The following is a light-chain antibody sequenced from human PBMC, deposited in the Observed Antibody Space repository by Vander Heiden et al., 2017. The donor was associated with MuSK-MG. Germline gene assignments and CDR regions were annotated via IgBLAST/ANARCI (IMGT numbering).Light chain of an antibody. Sequence: DIVMTQSPDSLAVSLGERATINCKSSQSVLSRSNNKNFLAWYQKKPGQPPKALIYWASTRESGVPDRFSGSGSGTDFTLTISSLQAEDVALYYCQQEDSAPLTFGGGTKVEIK. CDR1: QSVLSRSNNKNF. V-gene: IGKV4-1*01. CDR3: QQEDSAPLT. J-gene: IGKJ4*01. CDR2: WAS.